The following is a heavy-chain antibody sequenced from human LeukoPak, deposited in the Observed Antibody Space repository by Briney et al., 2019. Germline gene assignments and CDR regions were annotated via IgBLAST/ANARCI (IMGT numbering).Heavy chain of an antibody. CDR3: ARRSGDYYDSSGYPSSYFDY. CDR1: GGSISSYY. D-gene: IGHD3-22*01. V-gene: IGHV4-59*01. CDR2: IYYSGST. Sequence: SETLSLTCTVSGGSISSYYWSWIRQPPGKGLEWIGYIYYSGSTSYNPSLKSRVTISVDTSKNQFSLRLSSVTAANTAVYYCARRSGDYYDSSGYPSSYFDYWGQGTLVTVSS. J-gene: IGHJ4*02.